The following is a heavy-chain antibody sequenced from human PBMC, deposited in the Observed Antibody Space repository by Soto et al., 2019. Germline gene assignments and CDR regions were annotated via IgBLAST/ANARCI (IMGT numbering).Heavy chain of an antibody. CDR2: IYYSGST. J-gene: IGHJ5*02. CDR1: GGSISSGDYY. D-gene: IGHD2-2*01. V-gene: IGHV4-30-4*01. CDR3: ARAHLIWGVPAAIIWFDP. Sequence: TLSLTCTVSGGSISSGDYYWSWIRQPPGKGLEWIGYIYYSGSTYYNPSLKSRVTISVDTSKNQFSLKLSSVTAADTAVYYCARAHLIWGVPAAIIWFDPWGQGTLVTVSS.